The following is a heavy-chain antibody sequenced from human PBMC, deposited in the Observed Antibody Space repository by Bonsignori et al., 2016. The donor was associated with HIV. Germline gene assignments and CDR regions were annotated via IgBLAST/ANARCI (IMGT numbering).Heavy chain of an antibody. Sequence: HLVESGGGVVPPGSSLRLSCTASGFTFSLYAIHXVRQAPGEGLEWVSILSDDGRHSFYADSLKGRVTVSRDNSKNIAYLEVTNVRPEDTAVYFCAKDVNGDVPTIGLRSWGQGTLVTV. V-gene: IGHV3-30*18. CDR3: AKDVNGDVPTIGLRS. D-gene: IGHD5-24*01. CDR1: GFTFSLYA. J-gene: IGHJ5*02. CDR2: LSDDGRHS.